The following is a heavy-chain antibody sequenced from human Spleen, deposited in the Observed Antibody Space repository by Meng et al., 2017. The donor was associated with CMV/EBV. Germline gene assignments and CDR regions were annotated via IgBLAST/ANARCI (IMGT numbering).Heavy chain of an antibody. Sequence: QPGTGLVQTHNTPSTTCAISGECVSSNSGAWNWIRPSTSRGLEWLGRTYYRSKWYNDYAVSVKSRITINPDTSKNQFSLQLNSVTPEDTAVYYCARGGVAGLDYWGQGTLVTVSS. J-gene: IGHJ4*02. V-gene: IGHV6-1*01. CDR1: GECVSSNSGA. CDR3: ARGGVAGLDY. CDR2: TYYRSKWYN. D-gene: IGHD6-19*01.